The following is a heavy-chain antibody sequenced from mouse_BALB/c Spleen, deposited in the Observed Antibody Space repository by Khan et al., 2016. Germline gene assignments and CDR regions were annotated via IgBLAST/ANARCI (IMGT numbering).Heavy chain of an antibody. Sequence: EVQLQESGPSLAKPSQTLYLTCSVTGDSITSGHWNWIRKFPGNKFDFMGYISHSGDSYYNPSLKSRISITRDTSKNQYYLQLSPVTTEDTATYYCATWDYYGSAFAYWGQGTLVTVSA. CDR3: ATWDYYGSAFAY. CDR1: GDSITSGH. J-gene: IGHJ3*01. V-gene: IGHV3-8*02. D-gene: IGHD1-2*01. CDR2: ISHSGDS.